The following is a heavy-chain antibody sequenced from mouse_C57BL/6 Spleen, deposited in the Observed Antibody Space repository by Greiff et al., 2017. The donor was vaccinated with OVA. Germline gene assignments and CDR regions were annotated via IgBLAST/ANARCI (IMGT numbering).Heavy chain of an antibody. CDR3: ASNLEGAMDY. Sequence: VKLQESGPGLVAPSQSLSITCTVSGFSLTSYGVDWVRQSPGKGLEWLGVIWGVGSTNYNSALKSRLSISKDNSKSQVFLKMNSLQTDDTAMYYCASNLEGAMDYWGQGTSVTVSS. J-gene: IGHJ4*01. D-gene: IGHD2-10*02. V-gene: IGHV2-6*01. CDR1: GFSLTSYG. CDR2: IWGVGST.